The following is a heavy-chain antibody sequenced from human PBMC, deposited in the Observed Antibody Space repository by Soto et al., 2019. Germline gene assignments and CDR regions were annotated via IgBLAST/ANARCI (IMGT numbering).Heavy chain of an antibody. J-gene: IGHJ4*02. V-gene: IGHV3-30*18. CDR3: AKVRSSGWYEGLAFDY. CDR2: ISYDGSNK. D-gene: IGHD6-19*01. Sequence: GGSLRLSCAASGFTFSSYGMHWVRQAPGKGLEWVAVISYDGSNKYYADSVKGRFTISRDNSKSTLYLQMNSLRAEDTAVYYCAKVRSSGWYEGLAFDYWGQGTLVTVSS. CDR1: GFTFSSYG.